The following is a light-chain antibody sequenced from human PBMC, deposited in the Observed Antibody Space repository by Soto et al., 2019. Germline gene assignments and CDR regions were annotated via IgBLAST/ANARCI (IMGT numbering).Light chain of an antibody. CDR2: DDS. CDR1: NIGSKS. V-gene: IGLV3-21*02. Sequence: SYELTQPPSVSVAPGQTARITCGGNNIGSKSVHWYQQKPGQAPVLVVYDDSDRTSGIPERFSGSNSENTATLTFSRVEAWDEADYYCQVWDSSSDHVVFCGGTQLTVL. CDR3: QVWDSSSDHVV. J-gene: IGLJ2*01.